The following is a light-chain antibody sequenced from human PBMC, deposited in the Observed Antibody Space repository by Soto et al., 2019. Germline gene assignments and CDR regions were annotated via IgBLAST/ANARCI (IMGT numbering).Light chain of an antibody. CDR2: DVS. J-gene: IGLJ1*01. V-gene: IGLV2-14*01. Sequence: LTQSASVSGSPGQSITISCTGTSSDVGGYNYVSWYQQHPGKAPKLMIYDVSNRPSGVSNRFSGSKSGNTASLTISGLQAEDEADYYCSSYTSSSTRVFGTGTKVTV. CDR1: SSDVGGYNY. CDR3: SSYTSSSTRV.